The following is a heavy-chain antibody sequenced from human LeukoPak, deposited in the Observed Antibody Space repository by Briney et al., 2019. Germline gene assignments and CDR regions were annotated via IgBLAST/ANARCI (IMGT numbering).Heavy chain of an antibody. CDR3: AGGRDGGSFLDAFDI. CDR1: GYTFTGYY. CDR2: INPNSGGT. D-gene: IGHD1-26*01. J-gene: IGHJ3*02. Sequence: ASVKVSCKASGYTFTGYYMHWVRQAPGQGLEWMGWINPNSGGTNYAQKFQGRVTMTRDTSTSTVYMELSSLRSEDTAVYYCAGGRDGGSFLDAFDIWGQGTMVTVSS. V-gene: IGHV1-2*02.